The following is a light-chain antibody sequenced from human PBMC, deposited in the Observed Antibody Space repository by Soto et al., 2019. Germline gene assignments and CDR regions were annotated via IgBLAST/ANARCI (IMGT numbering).Light chain of an antibody. V-gene: IGKV3-20*01. Sequence: EIVLTQSPGTLSLSPGERATLSCRASQSVSSSYFAWYQQKPGQAPRLLIYGSSSTADGIAARFSGSGAGMGFTLPISRLESEDFAVYYCKHYGSSPRVTFGQGTRLEIK. J-gene: IGKJ5*01. CDR2: GSS. CDR1: QSVSSSY. CDR3: KHYGSSPRVT.